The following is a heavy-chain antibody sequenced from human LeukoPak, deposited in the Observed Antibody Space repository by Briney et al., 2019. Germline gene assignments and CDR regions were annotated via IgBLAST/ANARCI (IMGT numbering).Heavy chain of an antibody. J-gene: IGHJ6*03. CDR3: ARGMGGNWNARYYYYMGV. D-gene: IGHD1-1*01. CDR2: IYYSGST. Sequence: SETLSLTCTVSGGSISSYYWSWIRQPPGKGLEWIGYIYYSGSTNYNPSLKSRVTISVDTSKNQFSLKLSSVTAADTAVYYCARGMGGNWNARYYYYMGVWGKGATVTVSS. V-gene: IGHV4-59*01. CDR1: GGSISSYY.